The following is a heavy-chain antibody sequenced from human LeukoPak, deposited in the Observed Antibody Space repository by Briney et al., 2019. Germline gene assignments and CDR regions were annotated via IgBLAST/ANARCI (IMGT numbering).Heavy chain of an antibody. CDR2: MNPNSGNT. CDR1: GYTFTSYD. D-gene: IGHD3-3*01. V-gene: IGHV1-8*01. CDR3: ARGCRYDFWRYYYYCGMDV. Sequence: GASVKVSCKASGYTFTSYDINWVRQATGQGLEWMGWMNPNSGNTGYAQKFQGGVTMTRNTSISTAYMELSSLRSEDTAVYYCARGCRYDFWRYYYYCGMDVWGQGTTVTVSS. J-gene: IGHJ6*02.